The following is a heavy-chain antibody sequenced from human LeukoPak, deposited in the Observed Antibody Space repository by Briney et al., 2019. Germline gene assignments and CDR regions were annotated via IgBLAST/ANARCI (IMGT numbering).Heavy chain of an antibody. J-gene: IGHJ3*02. CDR3: ARDPGLMDVRGAFDI. CDR1: GFIFSSYA. D-gene: IGHD2-8*01. V-gene: IGHV3-53*01. Sequence: GGSLRLSCAASGFIFSSYAMGWVRQAPGKGLEWVSVIYSGGSTYYADSVKGRCTISRDNSKNTLYLQMNSLRAEDTAVYYCARDPGLMDVRGAFDIWGQGTMVTVSS. CDR2: IYSGGST.